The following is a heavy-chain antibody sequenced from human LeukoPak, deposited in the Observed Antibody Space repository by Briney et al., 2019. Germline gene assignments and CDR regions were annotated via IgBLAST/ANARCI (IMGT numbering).Heavy chain of an antibody. CDR3: ARASLGYCSSTSCLGRRFDY. Sequence: ASVKVSCKASGYTFTSYGISWVRQAPGQGLEWMGWIGAYNGNTNYAQKLQGRVTMTTDTSTSTAYMELRSLRSDDTAVYYCARASLGYCSSTSCLGRRFDYWGQGTLVTVSS. CDR2: IGAYNGNT. D-gene: IGHD2-2*01. CDR1: GYTFTSYG. J-gene: IGHJ4*02. V-gene: IGHV1-18*01.